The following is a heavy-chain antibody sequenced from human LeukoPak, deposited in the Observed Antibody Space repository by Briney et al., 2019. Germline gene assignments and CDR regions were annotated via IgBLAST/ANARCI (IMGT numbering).Heavy chain of an antibody. CDR2: ISYDGSNK. Sequence: PGGSLRLSCAASGFTFSSYAMHWVRQAPGKGLEWVAVISYDGSNKYYADPVKGRFTISRDNSKNTLYLQMNSLRAEDTAVYYCARPLYLRGVIYYWGQGTLVTVSS. D-gene: IGHD3-10*01. V-gene: IGHV3-30*04. CDR1: GFTFSSYA. J-gene: IGHJ4*02. CDR3: ARPLYLRGVIYY.